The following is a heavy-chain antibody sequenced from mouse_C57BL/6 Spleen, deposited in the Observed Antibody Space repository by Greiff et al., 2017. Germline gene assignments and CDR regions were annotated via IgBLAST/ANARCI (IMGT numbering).Heavy chain of an antibody. CDR3: ARAYDYYAMDY. J-gene: IGHJ4*01. V-gene: IGHV5-16*01. CDR2: NNCDGSST. CDR1: GFTFSDYY. D-gene: IGHD6-5*01. Sequence: EVKLVESEGGLVQPGSSMKLSCTASGFTFSDYYMAWVRQVPEKGLEWVANNNCDGSSTYYLDSLKSRFIISRDNAKNILYLQMSSLKSEDTATYYCARAYDYYAMDYWGQGTSVTVSS.